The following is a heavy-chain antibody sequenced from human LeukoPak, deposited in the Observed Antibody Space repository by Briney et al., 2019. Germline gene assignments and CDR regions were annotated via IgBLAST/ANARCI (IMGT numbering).Heavy chain of an antibody. CDR2: IYYSGST. CDR1: GGSITSSLSY. J-gene: IGHJ5*02. CDR3: ARSIATYGPTHNWFGP. D-gene: IGHD6-6*01. Sequence: SETLSLTCSVSGGSITSSLSYWGWIRQPPGKGLEWIVSIYYSGSTYYSSSLKSRVTISVDTSKNQFSLKLSSVTAADTAVYYCARSIATYGPTHNWFGPWGQGILVTVSS. V-gene: IGHV4-39*01.